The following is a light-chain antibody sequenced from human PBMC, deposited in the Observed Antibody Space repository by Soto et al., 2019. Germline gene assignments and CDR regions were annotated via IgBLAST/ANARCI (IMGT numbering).Light chain of an antibody. J-gene: IGKJ1*01. CDR1: QSVSSN. V-gene: IGKV3-15*01. CDR2: GAS. Sequence: TMNVSPGERATLSCRASQSVSSNLAWYQQKPGQAPRLLIYGASTRATGIPARFSGSGSGTEFTLTISSLQSEDFAVYYCQQYNNWPTWTFGQGTKVDIK. CDR3: QQYNNWPTWT.